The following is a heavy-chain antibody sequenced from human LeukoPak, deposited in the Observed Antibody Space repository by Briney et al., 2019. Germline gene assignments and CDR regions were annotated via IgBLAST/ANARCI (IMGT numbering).Heavy chain of an antibody. CDR2: IYYTGST. Sequence: PLETLSLTCTVSSGSIGSYYWSWIRQPPGKGLEWIGYIYYTGSTDYNPSLKSRVTILVDRSKNQFSLKLSSLTAADTAVYYCARDLTTTDWYFDLWGRGTLVTVSS. CDR3: ARDLTTTDWYFDL. CDR1: SGSIGSYY. V-gene: IGHV4-59*01. D-gene: IGHD4-11*01. J-gene: IGHJ2*01.